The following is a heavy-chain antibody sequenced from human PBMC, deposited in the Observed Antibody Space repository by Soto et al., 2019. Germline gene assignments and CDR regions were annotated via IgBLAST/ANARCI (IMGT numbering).Heavy chain of an antibody. J-gene: IGHJ3*02. Sequence: QVQLVESGGGVVQPGRSLRISCAASGFTFSSYGMHWVRQAPGKGLEWVAVISYDGSNKYYADSVKGRFTISRDNSKNTLYLQMNSLRAEDTAVYYCAKKQWLVPGPDAFDIWGQGTMVTVSS. CDR2: ISYDGSNK. V-gene: IGHV3-30*18. D-gene: IGHD6-19*01. CDR1: GFTFSSYG. CDR3: AKKQWLVPGPDAFDI.